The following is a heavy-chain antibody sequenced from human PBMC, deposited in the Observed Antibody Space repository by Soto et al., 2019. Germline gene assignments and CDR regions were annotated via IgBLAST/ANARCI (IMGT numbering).Heavy chain of an antibody. Sequence: GASVKVSCKASGYTFTSYGISWVRQAPGQGLEWMGWISAYNGNTNYAQKLQGRVTMTTDTSTSTAYMELRSLRSDDTAVYYCARYLRPCPRVAVAGTSRPYYYYMDVWGKGTTVTVSS. CDR1: GYTFTSYG. CDR3: ARYLRPCPRVAVAGTSRPYYYYMDV. V-gene: IGHV1-18*01. D-gene: IGHD6-19*01. CDR2: ISAYNGNT. J-gene: IGHJ6*03.